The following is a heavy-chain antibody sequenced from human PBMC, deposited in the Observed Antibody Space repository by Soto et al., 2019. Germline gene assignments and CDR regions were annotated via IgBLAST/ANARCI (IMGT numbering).Heavy chain of an antibody. CDR3: ARIPHRYDALTGPGY. CDR2: IWHDGSNE. CDR1: GFPFNNYA. D-gene: IGHD3-9*01. Sequence: GGSLILSCAASGFPFNNYAVHWVRQAPGKGLEWVAVIWHDGSNEHYADSVKGRFRIARDNSENTLYLHLNSLRVEDTAIYYCARIPHRYDALTGPGYWGQGALVTVSS. J-gene: IGHJ4*02. V-gene: IGHV3-33*01.